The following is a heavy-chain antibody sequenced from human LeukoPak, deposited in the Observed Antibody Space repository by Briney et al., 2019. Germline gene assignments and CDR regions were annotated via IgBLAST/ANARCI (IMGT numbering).Heavy chain of an antibody. J-gene: IGHJ4*02. CDR1: GFTLRSYV. D-gene: IGHD2-21*02. Sequence: PGGSLRLSCVASGFTLRSYVMNWVRQTPGKGLERVSSISGSGDSTFYADSVKGRFSISRDNSKNTLYLQVNGLRTEDTAVYYCAKDRLLNCRGDCYIFDYWGQGTVVTVSS. CDR2: ISGSGDST. V-gene: IGHV3-23*01. CDR3: AKDRLLNCRGDCYIFDY.